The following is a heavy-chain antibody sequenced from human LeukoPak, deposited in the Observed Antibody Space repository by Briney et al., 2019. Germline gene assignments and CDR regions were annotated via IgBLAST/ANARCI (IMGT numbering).Heavy chain of an antibody. Sequence: ASVTVSCKASGYTFTIYGISWVRQAPGQGLEWMGWISAYNGNTNYAQKLQGRVTMTTDTSTSTAYMELRSLRSDDTAVYYCARPDYGGNSYDAFDIWGQGTMVTVSS. CDR3: ARPDYGGNSYDAFDI. CDR1: GYTFTIYG. CDR2: ISAYNGNT. J-gene: IGHJ3*02. D-gene: IGHD4-23*01. V-gene: IGHV1-18*01.